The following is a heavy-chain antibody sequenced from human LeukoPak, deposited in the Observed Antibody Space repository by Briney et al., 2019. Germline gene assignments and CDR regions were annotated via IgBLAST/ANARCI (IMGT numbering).Heavy chain of an antibody. CDR2: ISSSSSYI. Sequence: PGGSLRLSCAASGFTFSSYSMNWVRQAPGKGLEWVSSISSSSSYIYYADSVKGRFTISRDNAKNSLYLQMNSLRAEDTAVYYCATDSGSYYAPLFYWGQGTLVTVSS. J-gene: IGHJ4*02. V-gene: IGHV3-21*01. CDR1: GFTFSSYS. D-gene: IGHD1-26*01. CDR3: ATDSGSYYAPLFY.